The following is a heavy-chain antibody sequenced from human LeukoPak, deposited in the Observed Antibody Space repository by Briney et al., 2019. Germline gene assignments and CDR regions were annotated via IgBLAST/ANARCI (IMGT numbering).Heavy chain of an antibody. D-gene: IGHD3-22*01. Sequence: SETLSLTCTVSGGSISSGTYYWSWIRQPAGKGLEWIGRIYTSGSTNYNPSLQSRATISVDTSKNQFSLKLSSVTAADTAVYYCARDLHDSSGYYSRYYYYYYMDVWGKGTTVTISS. CDR2: IYTSGST. J-gene: IGHJ6*03. V-gene: IGHV4-61*02. CDR1: GGSISSGTYY. CDR3: ARDLHDSSGYYSRYYYYYYMDV.